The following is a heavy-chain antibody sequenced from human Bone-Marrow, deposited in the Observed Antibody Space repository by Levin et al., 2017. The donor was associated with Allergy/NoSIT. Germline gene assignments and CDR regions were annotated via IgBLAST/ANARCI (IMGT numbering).Heavy chain of an antibody. Sequence: GGSLRLSCAASGFILSSYTMSWVRQAPGKGLEWVSGVSGNGVSIYYAESVKGRFTISRDNPKNTLYLQMNGLRAEDTAVYYCAKDLRQGYSSGSYYFDYWGQGTLVTVSS. J-gene: IGHJ4*02. D-gene: IGHD5-18*01. CDR3: AKDLRQGYSSGSYYFDY. V-gene: IGHV3-23*01. CDR2: VSGNGVSI. CDR1: GFILSSYT.